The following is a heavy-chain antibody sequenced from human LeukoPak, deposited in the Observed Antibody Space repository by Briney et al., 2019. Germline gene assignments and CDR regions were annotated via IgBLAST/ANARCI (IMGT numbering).Heavy chain of an antibody. CDR2: ISAYNGNT. CDR1: GYTFTSYG. Sequence: ASVKVSCKASGYTFTSYGISWVRQAPGQGLEWMGWISAYNGNTNYAQKLQGRVTMTTDTSTSTAYMELRSLRSDDTAVYYCAREFDCSCGSRYYYYYGMDVWGQGTTVTVSS. J-gene: IGHJ6*02. V-gene: IGHV1-18*01. CDR3: AREFDCSCGSRYYYYYGMDV. D-gene: IGHD2-15*01.